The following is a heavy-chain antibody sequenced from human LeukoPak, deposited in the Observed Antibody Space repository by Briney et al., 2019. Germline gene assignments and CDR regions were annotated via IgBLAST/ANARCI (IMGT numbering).Heavy chain of an antibody. CDR1: GFTFSSYG. D-gene: IGHD5-12*01. J-gene: IGHJ4*02. CDR2: ISYDGNNK. Sequence: GGSLRLSCAASGFTFSSYGMHWVRQAPGKGLEWVAVISYDGNNKYYADSVKGRFTISRDNSKNTLYLQMNSLRAEDTAVYYCAKSVASDAYWGQGTLVTVSS. CDR3: AKSVASDAY. V-gene: IGHV3-30*18.